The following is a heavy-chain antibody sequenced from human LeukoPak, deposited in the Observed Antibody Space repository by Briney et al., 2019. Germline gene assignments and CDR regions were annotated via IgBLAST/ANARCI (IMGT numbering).Heavy chain of an antibody. Sequence: PGGSLRLSCAASGFTFSSYAMSWVRQAPGKGLEWVSAISVSGGSIYYADSVKGRFTISRDNSKNTLYLQMNSLRAEDTAVYYCAKVEAAHYYYYYMNVWGKGTTVTVSS. V-gene: IGHV3-23*01. CDR3: AKVEAAHYYYYYMNV. D-gene: IGHD6-6*01. CDR2: ISVSGGSI. J-gene: IGHJ6*03. CDR1: GFTFSSYA.